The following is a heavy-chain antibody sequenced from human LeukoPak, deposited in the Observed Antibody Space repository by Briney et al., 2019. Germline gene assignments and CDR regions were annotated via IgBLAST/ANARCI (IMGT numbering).Heavy chain of an antibody. D-gene: IGHD3-3*01. J-gene: IGHJ6*03. Sequence: PGGSLRLPCAASGFTFSSYGMHWVRQAPGKGLEWVAFIRYDGSNKYYADSVKGRFTISRDNSKNTLYLQMNSLRAEDTAVYYCAKDVTYYDFWSGYYTGSYYYYYYMDVWGKGTTVTVS. CDR3: AKDVTYYDFWSGYYTGSYYYYYYMDV. CDR1: GFTFSSYG. V-gene: IGHV3-30*02. CDR2: IRYDGSNK.